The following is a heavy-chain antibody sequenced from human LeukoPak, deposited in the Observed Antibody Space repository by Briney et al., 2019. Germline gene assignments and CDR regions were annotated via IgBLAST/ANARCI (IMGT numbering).Heavy chain of an antibody. CDR3: GSDQRQIGAFDI. CDR2: FYYSGST. J-gene: IGHJ3*02. CDR1: GGSISSGDYY. Sequence: SETLSLTCTVSGGSISSGDYYWSWIRQPPGKGVEWIGYFYYSGSTYHNPSLKSRVTISVATSKSQFSLKLSSVTAADTAVYYCGSDQRQIGAFDIWGQGTMVTVSS. V-gene: IGHV4-30-4*08. D-gene: IGHD2-15*01.